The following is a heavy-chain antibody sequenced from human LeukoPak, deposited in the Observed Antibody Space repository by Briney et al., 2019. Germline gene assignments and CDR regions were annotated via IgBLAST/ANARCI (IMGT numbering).Heavy chain of an antibody. V-gene: IGHV3-30*18. Sequence: PGGSLRLSCAASGFTFSNYGMHWVRQAPGKGLGWVAVISYDGSNKYYAESVKGRFAISRDNSKNTVYLQMNSLRPEDTAVFYCAKVSGFKITFGGVLDWGQGTPVTVSS. CDR1: GFTFSNYG. CDR3: AKVSGFKITFGGVLD. CDR2: ISYDGSNK. J-gene: IGHJ4*02. D-gene: IGHD3-16*02.